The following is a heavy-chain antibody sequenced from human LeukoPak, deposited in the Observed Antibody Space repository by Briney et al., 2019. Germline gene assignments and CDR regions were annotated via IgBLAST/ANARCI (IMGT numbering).Heavy chain of an antibody. Sequence: VGSLRLFRAATGLSVSSNFMSWVRQAPGKGLEWVSVIYGGGSTYYADSVKGRFTISRDTPKNTLYLQMNSLRVEDTAVYYCASWPVDWYGEDSWGQGTLVTVSS. J-gene: IGHJ4*02. CDR2: IYGGGST. V-gene: IGHV3-53*01. CDR3: ASWPVDWYGEDS. D-gene: IGHD3-9*01. CDR1: GLSVSSNF.